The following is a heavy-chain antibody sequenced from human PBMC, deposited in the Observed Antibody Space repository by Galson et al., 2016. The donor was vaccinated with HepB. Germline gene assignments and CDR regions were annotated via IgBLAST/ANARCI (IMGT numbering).Heavy chain of an antibody. D-gene: IGHD3-16*01. J-gene: IGHJ6*02. CDR3: ARKPPPVAYYGMDV. V-gene: IGHV4-4*02. CDR2: VYHDGSS. CDR1: GASISSNSY. Sequence: ATLSLTCAASGASISSNSYWSWVRQPPGKGLEWIGEVYHDGSSNYNPSLKSRVTISVDKSKNQFSLKLTSVTAAGTAVYYCARKPPPVAYYGMDVWGQGTTVIVSS.